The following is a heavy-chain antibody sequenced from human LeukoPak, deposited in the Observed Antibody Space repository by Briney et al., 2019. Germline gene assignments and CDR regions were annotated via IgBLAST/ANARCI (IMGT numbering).Heavy chain of an antibody. V-gene: IGHV3-7*01. D-gene: IGHD3-22*01. J-gene: IGHJ4*02. Sequence: PGGSLRLSCAASGFAFSSYWMSWVRQAPGKGLEWEANIKRDGSEKYYVDSVKGRFTISRDNAKNSLFLQMNSLRAEDTAVYYCASSDSSGRYPFDYWAQGTLVTVSS. CDR1: GFAFSSYW. CDR3: ASSDSSGRYPFDY. CDR2: IKRDGSEK.